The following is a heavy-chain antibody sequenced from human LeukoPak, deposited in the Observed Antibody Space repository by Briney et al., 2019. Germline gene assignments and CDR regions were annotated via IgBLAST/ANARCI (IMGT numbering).Heavy chain of an antibody. J-gene: IGHJ5*02. CDR1: GGSITTHDNY. Sequence: PSETPSLTCTVSGGSITTHDNYWGWIRQPPGKGLEWIGTISHSGNTHYSPSLQSRVAMSADTSRNNFSLMLSSVTAANTAVYYCARPYFDFLSGYLDQWGQGTLVTVSS. CDR3: ARPYFDFLSGYLDQ. V-gene: IGHV4-39*02. CDR2: ISHSGNT. D-gene: IGHD3-3*01.